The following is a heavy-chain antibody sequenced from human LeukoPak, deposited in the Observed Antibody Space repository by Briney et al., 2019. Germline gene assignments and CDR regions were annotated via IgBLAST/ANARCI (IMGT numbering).Heavy chain of an antibody. CDR2: INSDGSST. D-gene: IGHD2-15*01. V-gene: IGHV3-74*01. CDR1: GFTFSSYW. J-gene: IGHJ4*02. CDR3: AKVPSNYCSGGSCYLDY. Sequence: SGGSLRLSCAASGFTFSSYWMHWVRQAPGKGLVWVSRINSDGSSTSYADSVKGRFTISRDNAKNTLYLQMNSLRAEDTAVYYCAKVPSNYCSGGSCYLDYWGQGTLVTVSS.